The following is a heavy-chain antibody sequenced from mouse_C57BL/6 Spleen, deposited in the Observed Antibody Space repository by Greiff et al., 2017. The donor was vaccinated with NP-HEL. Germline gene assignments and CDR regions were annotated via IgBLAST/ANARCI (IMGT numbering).Heavy chain of an antibody. Sequence: EVQLVESGGDLVKPGGSLKLSCAASGFTFSSYGMSWVRQTPDKRLEWVATISSGGSYTYYLDSVKGRFTISRDNAKNTLYLQMSSLKSEDTAMYYCASYGSSYGDYWGQGTSVTVSS. CDR1: GFTFSSYG. D-gene: IGHD1-1*01. CDR3: ASYGSSYGDY. J-gene: IGHJ4*01. CDR2: ISSGGSYT. V-gene: IGHV5-6*01.